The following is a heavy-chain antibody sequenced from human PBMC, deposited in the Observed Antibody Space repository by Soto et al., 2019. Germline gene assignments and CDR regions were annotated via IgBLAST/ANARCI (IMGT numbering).Heavy chain of an antibody. CDR2: ISWDGGST. J-gene: IGHJ4*02. V-gene: IGHV3-43*01. D-gene: IGHD5-12*01. CDR3: AKALGGPGGDGYNWFFDY. Sequence: GGSLRLSCAASGFTFDDYTMHWVRQAPGKGLEWVSLISWDGGSTYYADSVKGRFTISRDNSKNSLYLQMNSLRTEDTALYYCAKALGGPGGDGYNWFFDYWGQGTLVTVSS. CDR1: GFTFDDYT.